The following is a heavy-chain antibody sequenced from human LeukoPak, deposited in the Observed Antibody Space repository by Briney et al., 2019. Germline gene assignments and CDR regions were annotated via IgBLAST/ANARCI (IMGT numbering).Heavy chain of an antibody. D-gene: IGHD7-27*01. CDR3: ARGLTNWAYYYYYGMDV. Sequence: PSETLSLTCTVSGGSVSSGSYYWSWTRQPPGKGLEWIGYIYYSGSTNYDPSLKSRVTISVDTSKNQFSLKLSSVTAADTAVYYCARGLTNWAYYYYYGMDVWGQGTTVTVSS. CDR2: IYYSGST. J-gene: IGHJ6*02. V-gene: IGHV4-61*01. CDR1: GGSVSSGSYY.